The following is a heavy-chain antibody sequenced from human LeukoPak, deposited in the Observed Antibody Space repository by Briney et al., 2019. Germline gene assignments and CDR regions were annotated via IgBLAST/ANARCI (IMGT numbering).Heavy chain of an antibody. D-gene: IGHD3/OR15-3a*01. V-gene: IGHV3-48*03. CDR2: ISSDGSYI. CDR3: ARDRTGDLDY. Sequence: PGGSLRLSCAASGFTFSDYEMTWVRHSPRKGLEWISYISSDGSYIYYADSVKGRFTISRDNAKNSVYLQMNSLRVEDTAVYYCARDRTGDLDYWGQGTLVNVSS. CDR1: GFTFSDYE. J-gene: IGHJ4*02.